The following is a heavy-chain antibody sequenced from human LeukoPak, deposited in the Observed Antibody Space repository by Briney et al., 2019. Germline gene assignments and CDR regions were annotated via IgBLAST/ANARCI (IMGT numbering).Heavy chain of an antibody. J-gene: IGHJ4*02. Sequence: SETLSLTCAVSGYSISSGYYWGWIRQPPGKGLEWIGIIYHSGTTCYNPSLKSRVTISVDTSKNQFSLKLRSVTAADTAVYYCASQTIVGASPFDYWGQGTLVTVSS. CDR3: ASQTIVGASPFDY. D-gene: IGHD1-26*01. V-gene: IGHV4-38-2*01. CDR1: GYSISSGYY. CDR2: IYHSGTT.